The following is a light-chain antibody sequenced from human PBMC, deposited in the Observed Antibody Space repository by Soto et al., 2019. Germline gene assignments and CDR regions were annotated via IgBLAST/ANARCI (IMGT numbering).Light chain of an antibody. V-gene: IGKV3-20*01. CDR2: GAS. Sequence: EIVLTQSPGTLSLSPGERATLSCRASQSISSNYLAWHQQKPGQAPRLLIYGASNRATGVPDKFSGSGSGTDFTLTIDRLEPEDFAVYYCQQYDNFPRTFGPGTKVEF. J-gene: IGKJ1*01. CDR3: QQYDNFPRT. CDR1: QSISSNY.